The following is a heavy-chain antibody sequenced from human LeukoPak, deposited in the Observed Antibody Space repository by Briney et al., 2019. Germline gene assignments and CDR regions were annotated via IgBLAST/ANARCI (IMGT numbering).Heavy chain of an antibody. CDR1: GYTFTXXY. Sequence: GYTFTXXYMHXXRQAPGQGLEWMGIINPSGGSTSYAQKFQGRVTMTRDTSTSTVYMELSSLRSEDTAVYYCARDARSVVVAATAVDYWGQGTLVTVSS. J-gene: IGHJ4*02. V-gene: IGHV1-46*01. CDR2: INPSGGST. CDR3: ARDARSVVVAATAVDY. D-gene: IGHD2-15*01.